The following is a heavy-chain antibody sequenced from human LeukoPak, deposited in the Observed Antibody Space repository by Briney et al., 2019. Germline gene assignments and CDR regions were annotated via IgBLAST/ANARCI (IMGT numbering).Heavy chain of an antibody. CDR3: ARGQDWNWYFDL. CDR1: GFTFSSYG. D-gene: IGHD3/OR15-3a*01. V-gene: IGHV3-33*01. CDR2: IRYDGSSK. Sequence: GRSLRLSCAASGFTFSSYGMHWVRQAPGKGLEWVAVIRYDGSSKYYADSVEGRFTISRDNSKNTLYLQMNSLRAEDTAVYYCARGQDWNWYFDLWGRGTLVTVSS. J-gene: IGHJ2*01.